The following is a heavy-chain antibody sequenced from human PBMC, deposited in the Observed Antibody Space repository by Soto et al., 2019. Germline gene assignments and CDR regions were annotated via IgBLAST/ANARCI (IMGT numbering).Heavy chain of an antibody. J-gene: IGHJ3*02. CDR1: GFTFSSYG. CDR2: ISYDGSNK. V-gene: IGHV3-30*18. Sequence: QVPLVESGGGVVQPGRSLRLSCAASGFTFSSYGMHWVRQAPGKGLEWEAVISYDGSNKYYADSVKGRLTISRDNSKNPLYLQMNSLRGEDTAVYYCAKDNGSGCDWLRVGDASDIWGQGTMFTVSS. CDR3: AKDNGSGCDWLRVGDASDI. D-gene: IGHD5-12*01.